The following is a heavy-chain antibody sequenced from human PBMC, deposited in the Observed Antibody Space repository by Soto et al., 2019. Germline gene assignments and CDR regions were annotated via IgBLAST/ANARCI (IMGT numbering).Heavy chain of an antibody. CDR1: GFTFTRSS. J-gene: IGHJ2*01. D-gene: IGHD3-22*01. CDR2: IVVGSGNT. Sequence: SVKVSCKASGFTFTRSSVQWVLQARGQRLEWIGWIVVGSGNTDNAQKFQERVSITRDTSTSTVYMELSSLRSEDTAVYYCAADVPAPRINMNPSDWYFDVWGRGTLVTVSS. V-gene: IGHV1-58*01. CDR3: AADVPAPRINMNPSDWYFDV.